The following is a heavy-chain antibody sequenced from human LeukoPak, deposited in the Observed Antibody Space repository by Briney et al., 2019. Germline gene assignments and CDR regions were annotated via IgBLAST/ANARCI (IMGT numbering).Heavy chain of an antibody. D-gene: IGHD3-16*01. V-gene: IGHV1-46*03. J-gene: IGHJ4*02. Sequence: GASVKVSCKASGYIFTSYYMHWVRQAPGQGLEWLGVVYPSAGTSDPAQRFRARITLSDDTSTSTAYMELRSLKSEDTAIYFCVREYHGGYFDSWGQGTLVTVSS. CDR3: VREYHGGYFDS. CDR2: VYPSAGTS. CDR1: GYIFTSYY.